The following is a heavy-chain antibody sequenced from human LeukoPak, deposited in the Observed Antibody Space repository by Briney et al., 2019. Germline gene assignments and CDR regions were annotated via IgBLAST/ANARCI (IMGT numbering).Heavy chain of an antibody. CDR2: IYYSGST. CDR1: GGSISSGGYY. J-gene: IGHJ5*02. V-gene: IGHV4-31*03. Sequence: SQTPSLTCTVSGGSISSGGYYWSWIRQHPGKGLEWIGYIYYSGSTYYNPSLKSRVTISVDTSKNQFSLKLSSVTAADTAVYYCARRRQNWFDPWGQGTLVTVSS. CDR3: ARRRQNWFDP. D-gene: IGHD6-25*01.